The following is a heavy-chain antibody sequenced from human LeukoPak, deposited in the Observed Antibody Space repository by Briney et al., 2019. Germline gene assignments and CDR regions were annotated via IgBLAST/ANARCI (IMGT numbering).Heavy chain of an antibody. Sequence: PSETLSLTCTVSGGSISSYYWSWIRQPAGKGLEWIGRINTSGSTNYNPSLKSRVTMSVDTSKNQFSLKLSSVTAADTAVYYCARDSSYYYDSSGYYYFDYWGQGTLVTVSS. CDR3: ARDSSYYYDSSGYYYFDY. J-gene: IGHJ4*02. D-gene: IGHD3-22*01. V-gene: IGHV4-4*07. CDR2: INTSGST. CDR1: GGSISSYY.